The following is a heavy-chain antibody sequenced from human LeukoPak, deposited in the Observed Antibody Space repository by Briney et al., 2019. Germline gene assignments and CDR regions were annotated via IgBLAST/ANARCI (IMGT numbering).Heavy chain of an antibody. Sequence: ASETLSLTCTVSGYSISNGYYWGWIRQPPGTGLEWIGSIYPSGSTFYNPSLKSRVTMSVDTSKNQFSLRLSSVTAADTAVYYCARSYASSWYWNWFDPWGQGTLVTVSS. D-gene: IGHD6-13*01. CDR1: GYSISNGYY. V-gene: IGHV4-38-2*02. CDR3: ARSYASSWYWNWFDP. J-gene: IGHJ5*02. CDR2: IYPSGST.